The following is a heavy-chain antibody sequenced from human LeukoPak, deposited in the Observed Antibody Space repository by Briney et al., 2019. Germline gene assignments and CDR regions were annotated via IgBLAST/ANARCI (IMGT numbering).Heavy chain of an antibody. Sequence: SQTLSLTCTVSGGSISSGGYYWGWIRQPPGKGLEWIGYIYYSGSTNYNPSLKSRVTISVDTSKNQFSLKLSSVTAADTAVYYCARALPNYDYVWGSYPPASLDYWGQGTLVTVSS. J-gene: IGHJ4*02. CDR3: ARALPNYDYVWGSYPPASLDY. V-gene: IGHV4-61*08. CDR2: IYYSGST. CDR1: GGSISSGGYY. D-gene: IGHD3-16*01.